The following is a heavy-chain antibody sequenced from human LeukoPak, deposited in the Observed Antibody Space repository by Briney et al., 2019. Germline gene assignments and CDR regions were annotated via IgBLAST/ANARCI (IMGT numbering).Heavy chain of an antibody. CDR2: ISSSSSYI. V-gene: IGHV3-21*01. J-gene: IGHJ4*02. CDR1: GFTFSSYS. D-gene: IGHD2-2*01. CDR3: AREGTDCSSTSCSEQVDY. Sequence: GGSLRLSCAASGFTFSSYSMNWVRQAPGKGLEWVSSISSSSSYIYYADSVKGRFTISRDNAKNSLYLQMNRLRAEDTAVYYCAREGTDCSSTSCSEQVDYWGQGTLVTVSS.